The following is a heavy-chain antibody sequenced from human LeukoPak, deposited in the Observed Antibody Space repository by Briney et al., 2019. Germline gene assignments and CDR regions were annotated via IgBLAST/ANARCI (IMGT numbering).Heavy chain of an antibody. CDR3: AREEIGYSSSWYSLDYYGMDV. CDR1: GFTFSSYA. Sequence: GGSLRLSCAASGFTFSSYAMSWVRQAPGKGLEWVSAISGSGGSTYYADSVKGRFTISRDNSKNTLYLQMNSLRAEDTAVYYCAREEIGYSSSWYSLDYYGMDVWGQGTTVTVSS. CDR2: ISGSGGST. D-gene: IGHD6-13*01. V-gene: IGHV3-23*01. J-gene: IGHJ6*02.